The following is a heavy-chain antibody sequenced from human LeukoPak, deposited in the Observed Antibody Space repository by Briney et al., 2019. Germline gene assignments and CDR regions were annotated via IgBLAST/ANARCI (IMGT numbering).Heavy chain of an antibody. V-gene: IGHV4-61*01. CDR1: GGSVSSGSYY. D-gene: IGHD1-26*01. CDR3: ARHPVVGAIDY. Sequence: TASETLSLTCTVSGGSVSSGSYYWSWIRQPPGKGLEWIGYIYYSGSTNYNPSFKSRVTISVDTSKNQFSLKLNSVTAADTAVYYCARHPVVGAIDYWGQGTLVTVSS. CDR2: IYYSGST. J-gene: IGHJ4*02.